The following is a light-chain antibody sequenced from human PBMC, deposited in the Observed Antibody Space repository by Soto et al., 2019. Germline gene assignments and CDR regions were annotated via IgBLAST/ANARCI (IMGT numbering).Light chain of an antibody. CDR2: DVS. V-gene: IGLV2-14*01. Sequence: QSALTQPASVSGSPGQSITISCTGTSSDVGAYNYVSWFQQNPGKAPRLIIYDVSNRPSGVSNRFSGSKSGNTASLTISGLQAEDEADYYCSSYTTSTTGVFGGGTKLTVL. CDR1: SSDVGAYNY. J-gene: IGLJ3*02. CDR3: SSYTTSTTGV.